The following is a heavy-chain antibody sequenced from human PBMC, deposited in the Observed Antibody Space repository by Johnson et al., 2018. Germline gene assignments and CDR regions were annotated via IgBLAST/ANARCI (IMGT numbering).Heavy chain of an antibody. CDR3: ASTNNWYNFAFQR. J-gene: IGHJ1*01. D-gene: IGHD1-1*01. V-gene: IGHV4-31*03. Sequence: QVQLQESGPGLVKPSQTLSLTCTVSGGSISSGGYYWSWIRQHPGKGLEWIGYIYYSGSTTYNPSLKRRGTISGATSKNQFSLKLSSVTAADTAAYYCASTNNWYNFAFQRWGQGTLVTVSS. CDR1: GGSISSGGYY. CDR2: IYYSGST.